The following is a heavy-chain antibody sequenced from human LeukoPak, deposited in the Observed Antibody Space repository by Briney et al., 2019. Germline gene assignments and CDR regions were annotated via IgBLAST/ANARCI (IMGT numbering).Heavy chain of an antibody. V-gene: IGHV3-30*02. CDR1: GFTFTYYA. J-gene: IGHJ4*02. D-gene: IGHD6-19*01. CDR2: IRYDGTNK. CDR3: AKEALPGIAVAGRVY. Sequence: QPGGSLRLSCAASGFTFTYYAIHWVRQAPGKGLEWVAFIRYDGTNKNYADSVRGRFTISRNNSKNTVYLQMNSLRAEDTAVYFCAKEALPGIAVAGRVYWGQGTLVAVSS.